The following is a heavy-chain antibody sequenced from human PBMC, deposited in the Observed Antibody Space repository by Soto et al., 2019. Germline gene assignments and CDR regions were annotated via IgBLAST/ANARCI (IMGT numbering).Heavy chain of an antibody. Sequence: GGSLRLSCAASGFTFSSYGMHWVRQAPGKGLEWVAVIWYDGSNKYYADSVKGRFTISRDNSKNTLYLQMNSLRAEDTAVYYCARDLGPEYVDIVATIPWFDPWGQGTLVTVSS. CDR2: IWYDGSNK. J-gene: IGHJ5*02. D-gene: IGHD5-12*01. V-gene: IGHV3-33*01. CDR1: GFTFSSYG. CDR3: ARDLGPEYVDIVATIPWFDP.